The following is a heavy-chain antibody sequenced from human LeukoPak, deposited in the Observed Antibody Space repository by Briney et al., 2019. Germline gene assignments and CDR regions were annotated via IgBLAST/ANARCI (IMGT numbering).Heavy chain of an antibody. CDR1: GGSISSYY. D-gene: IGHD3-22*01. CDR3: ARDKGEYYDSSGYLDY. Sequence: SETLSLTCTVSGGSISSYYWSWIRQPPGKGLEWIGYIYYSGNINYNPSLKSRVTISVDTSKNQFSLKLSSVTAADTAMYYCARDKGEYYDSSGYLDYWGQGTLVTVSS. J-gene: IGHJ4*02. V-gene: IGHV4-59*01. CDR2: IYYSGNI.